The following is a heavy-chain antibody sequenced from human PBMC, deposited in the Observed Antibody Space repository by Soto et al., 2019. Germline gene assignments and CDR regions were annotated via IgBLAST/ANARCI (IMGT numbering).Heavy chain of an antibody. CDR3: ARLVLRFLEWESRYYYYGMDV. V-gene: IGHV1-69*01. D-gene: IGHD3-3*01. CDR1: GGTFSSYA. Sequence: QVQLVQSGAEVKKPGSSVKVSCKASGGTFSSYAISWVRQAPGQGLEWMGGIIPIFGTANYAQKFRGRVTITADESTSTAYMELSSLRSEDTAVYYCARLVLRFLEWESRYYYYGMDVWGQGTTVTVSS. J-gene: IGHJ6*02. CDR2: IIPIFGTA.